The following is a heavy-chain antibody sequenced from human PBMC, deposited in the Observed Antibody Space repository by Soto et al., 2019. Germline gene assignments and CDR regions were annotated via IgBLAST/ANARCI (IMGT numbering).Heavy chain of an antibody. CDR2: INYSGRT. V-gene: IGHV4-39*01. CDR3: ARLLLYGSGSRVYFAS. Sequence: QLQLQESGPGLVKPSETLSLTCTVSGGSISSSSYYWGWIRQPPGKGLEWIGSINYSGRTYYNPSLKSRVTISVDTPKNQFSLKLSSVTAADTVVYYCARLLLYGSGSRVYFASWGQGTLVTVSS. J-gene: IGHJ4*02. CDR1: GGSISSSSYY. D-gene: IGHD3-10*01.